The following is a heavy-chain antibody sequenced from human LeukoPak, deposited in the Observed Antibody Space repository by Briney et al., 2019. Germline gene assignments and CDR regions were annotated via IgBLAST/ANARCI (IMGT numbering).Heavy chain of an antibody. V-gene: IGHV1-46*01. CDR3: ARGISVGVHDY. J-gene: IGHJ4*02. CDR2: INPRDGTT. CDR1: GYTFTNYY. Sequence: ASVTVSCKASGYTFTNYYLHWVRQAPGQGLEWMGIINPRDGTTTYAQKFRGRLTMTRDTSTVYMELSSLRSGDTAAYYCARGISVGVHDYWGQGTLVSVSS. D-gene: IGHD6-19*01.